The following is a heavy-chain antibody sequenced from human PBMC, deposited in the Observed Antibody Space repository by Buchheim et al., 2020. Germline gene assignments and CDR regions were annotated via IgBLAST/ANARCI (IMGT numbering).Heavy chain of an antibody. CDR2: ISSSSSTI. D-gene: IGHD3-3*01. J-gene: IGHJ5*02. CDR3: ARDIRSDFWSGYYLNRFDP. Sequence: EVQLVESGGGLVQPGGSLRLSCAASGFTFSSYSMNWVRQAPGKGLEWVSYISSSSSTIYYADSVKGRLTLSSDNAKNSLYLQMNSLRAEDTAVYYCARDIRSDFWSGYYLNRFDPWGEGT. V-gene: IGHV3-48*01. CDR1: GFTFSSYS.